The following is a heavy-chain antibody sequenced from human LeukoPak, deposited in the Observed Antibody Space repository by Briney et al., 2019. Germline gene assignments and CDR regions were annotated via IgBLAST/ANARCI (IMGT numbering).Heavy chain of an antibody. CDR3: ATDGGNHNFDY. J-gene: IGHJ4*02. D-gene: IGHD1-14*01. Sequence: ASVKVSCKASGFTFTDYYLHWVRQAPGQGLEWMGRIILNGGATSYAQKFQGRVTLTRDTSICTAYMELIRQTSDDTAVYYCATDGGNHNFDYWGQGTLVTVSS. V-gene: IGHV1-2*06. CDR2: IILNGGAT. CDR1: GFTFTDYY.